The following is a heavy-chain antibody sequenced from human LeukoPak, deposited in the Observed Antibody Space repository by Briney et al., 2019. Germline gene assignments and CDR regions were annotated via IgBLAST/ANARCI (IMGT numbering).Heavy chain of an antibody. CDR2: INPNSGGT. CDR3: ARDGQTLDIVVVPAVDY. J-gene: IGHJ4*02. V-gene: IGHV1-2*02. Sequence: EASVKVSCKASGYTFTGYYMHWVRQAPGQGLEWMGWINPNSGGTNYAQKFQGRATMTRDTSISTAYMELSRLRSDDTAVYYCARDGQTLDIVVVPAVDYWGQGTLVTVSS. D-gene: IGHD2-2*03. CDR1: GYTFTGYY.